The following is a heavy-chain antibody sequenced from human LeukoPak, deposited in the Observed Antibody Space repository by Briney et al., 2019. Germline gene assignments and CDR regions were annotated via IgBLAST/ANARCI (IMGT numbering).Heavy chain of an antibody. D-gene: IGHD6-19*01. CDR3: ARDDGGWYVSYYYYGMDV. CDR2: MNPNSGNT. Sequence: ASVKVSCKASGYTFTSYDINWVRQATGQGLEWMGWMNPNSGNTGYAQKFQGRVTMTRNTSISTAYMELSSLRSEDAAVYYCARDDGGWYVSYYYYGMDVWGQGTTVTVSS. V-gene: IGHV1-8*01. CDR1: GYTFTSYD. J-gene: IGHJ6*02.